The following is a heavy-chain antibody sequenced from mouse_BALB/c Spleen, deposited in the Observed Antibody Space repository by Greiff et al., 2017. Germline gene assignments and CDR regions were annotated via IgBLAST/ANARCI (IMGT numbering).Heavy chain of an antibody. CDR3: ARSDYDYPFDY. Sequence: VHVKQSGAELVKPGASVKLSCTASGFNIKDTYMHWVKQRPEQGLEWIGRIDPANGNTKYDPKFQGKATITADTSSNTAYLQLSSLTSEDTAVYYCARSDYDYPFDYWGQGTTLTVSS. J-gene: IGHJ2*01. CDR2: IDPANGNT. CDR1: GFNIKDTY. D-gene: IGHD2-4*01. V-gene: IGHV14-3*02.